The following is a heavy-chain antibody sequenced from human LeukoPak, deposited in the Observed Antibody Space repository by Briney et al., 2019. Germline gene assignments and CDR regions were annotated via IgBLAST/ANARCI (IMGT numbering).Heavy chain of an antibody. CDR2: IYNSGSL. Sequence: SETLSLTCTVSGGSISGYYWSWIRQAPGKGLEWIGDIYNSGSLNYNPSLKSRVTIAVDTSENQFSLKLTSVTAADTAVYYCARVIPLYSGYEESSYYYYMDVWGKGTTVTVSS. D-gene: IGHD5-12*01. V-gene: IGHV4-59*12. CDR1: GGSISGYY. J-gene: IGHJ6*03. CDR3: ARVIPLYSGYEESSYYYYMDV.